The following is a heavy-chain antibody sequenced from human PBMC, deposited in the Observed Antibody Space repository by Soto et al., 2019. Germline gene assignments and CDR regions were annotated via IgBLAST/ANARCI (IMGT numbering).Heavy chain of an antibody. CDR2: ISSSSSYI. J-gene: IGHJ5*02. CDR1: GFTFSSYS. CDR3: ARDLHPPRDIAVAGTLWFDP. V-gene: IGHV3-21*01. D-gene: IGHD6-19*01. Sequence: PGGSLRLSCAASGFTFSSYSMNWVRQAPGKGLEWVSSISSSSSYIYYADSVKGRFTISRDNAKNSLYLQMNSLRAEDTAVYYCARDLHPPRDIAVAGTLWFDPWGQGTLVTVSS.